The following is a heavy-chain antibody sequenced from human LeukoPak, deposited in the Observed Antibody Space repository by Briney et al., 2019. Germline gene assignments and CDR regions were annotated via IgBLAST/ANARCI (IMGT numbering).Heavy chain of an antibody. CDR1: GFTFSSYR. CDR3: AREERHCTRSMCAPPPMDV. J-gene: IGHJ6*02. D-gene: IGHD2-8*01. Sequence: GGSLRLSCAASGFTFSSYRMSWVRQAPGKGLEWVANIKQDGSEKYYVDSVKGRLTISRENAKNSLYLQINSLRAEDTAVYYCAREERHCTRSMCAPPPMDVWGQGTTVTVSS. CDR2: IKQDGSEK. V-gene: IGHV3-7*01.